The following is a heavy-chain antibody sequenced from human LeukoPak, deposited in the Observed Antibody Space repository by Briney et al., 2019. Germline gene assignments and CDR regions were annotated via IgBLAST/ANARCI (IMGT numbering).Heavy chain of an antibody. CDR1: GGSIRSY. CDR2: IYGSGRT. D-gene: IGHD3-10*01. V-gene: IGHV4-4*07. Sequence: PSETLSLTCTVSGGSIRSYWSWIRQPAGKGLEWIGRIYGSGRTDYNPSLKSRVTMSIDTSKNQFSLNLISVTAADTAVYYCARDSGTTGEVKFDPWGQGTLVTVSS. J-gene: IGHJ5*02. CDR3: ARDSGTTGEVKFDP.